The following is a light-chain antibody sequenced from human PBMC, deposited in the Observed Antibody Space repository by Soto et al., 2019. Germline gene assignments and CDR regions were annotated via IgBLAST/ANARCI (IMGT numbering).Light chain of an antibody. CDR2: DVT. J-gene: IGLJ3*02. V-gene: IGLV2-14*01. Sequence: QSVLTQPASVSESPGQSITISCTGTSSDVGGYNYVSWYQQHPGKAPKLMIYDVTNRPSGVSNRSSGSKSGNTASLTISGLQAEDEADYYCSSYTSSSTLVFGGGTKLTVL. CDR3: SSYTSSSTLV. CDR1: SSDVGGYNY.